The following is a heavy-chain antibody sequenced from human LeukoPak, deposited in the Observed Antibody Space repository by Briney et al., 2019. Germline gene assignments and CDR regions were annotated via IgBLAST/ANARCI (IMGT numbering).Heavy chain of an antibody. CDR2: IYYSGST. Sequence: SETLSLTCTVSGGSISSGDYYWSWIRQPPGKGLEWIGYIYYSGSTYYNPSPKSRVTISVDTSKNQFSLKLSSVTAADTAVYYCAREVTVLNWFDPWGQGTLVTVSS. J-gene: IGHJ5*02. CDR1: GGSISSGDYY. V-gene: IGHV4-30-4*01. CDR3: AREVTVLNWFDP. D-gene: IGHD4-11*01.